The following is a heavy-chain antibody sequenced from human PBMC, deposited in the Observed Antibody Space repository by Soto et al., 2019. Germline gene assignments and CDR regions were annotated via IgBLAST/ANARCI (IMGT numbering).Heavy chain of an antibody. D-gene: IGHD2-2*02. Sequence: GASVKASGTACGYTFTSYGISWVRQAPGQGLEWMGWISAYNGNTNYAQKLQGRVTMTTDTSTSTAYMELRSLRSDDTAVYYCARGRHSHCSSTSCYTDNTVTTIYYFDYWGQGTLVTVSS. J-gene: IGHJ4*02. CDR2: ISAYNGNT. CDR1: GYTFTSYG. V-gene: IGHV1-18*01. CDR3: ARGRHSHCSSTSCYTDNTVTTIYYFDY.